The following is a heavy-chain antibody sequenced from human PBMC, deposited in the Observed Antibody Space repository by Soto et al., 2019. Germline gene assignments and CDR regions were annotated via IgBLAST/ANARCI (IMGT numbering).Heavy chain of an antibody. CDR3: ATNEGRDGYSFDY. D-gene: IGHD5-12*01. J-gene: IGHJ4*02. Sequence: QVQLVQSGAEVKKPGSSVKASCKASGVTFSRQDMRWVRQAPGQGLGWLGGIIPIFGTPQYAEKFQDRVTIAADESTRTAYMELSSLTSEDTAVYYCATNEGRDGYSFDYWGQGTLVTVSS. CDR1: GVTFSRQD. CDR2: IIPIFGTP. V-gene: IGHV1-69*01.